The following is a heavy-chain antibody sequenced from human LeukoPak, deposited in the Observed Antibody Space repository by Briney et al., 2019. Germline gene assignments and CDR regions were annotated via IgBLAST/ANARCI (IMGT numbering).Heavy chain of an antibody. Sequence: GASVKVSCKASGYTFTGYYMHWVRQAPGQGLEWMGWINPNSGGTNYAQKFQGRVTMTRDTSISTVYMELTRLTSDDTAVYYCARDGSGSGNSDLDYWGQGTLVTVSS. CDR1: GYTFTGYY. CDR2: INPNSGGT. D-gene: IGHD3-10*01. V-gene: IGHV1-2*02. CDR3: ARDGSGSGNSDLDY. J-gene: IGHJ4*02.